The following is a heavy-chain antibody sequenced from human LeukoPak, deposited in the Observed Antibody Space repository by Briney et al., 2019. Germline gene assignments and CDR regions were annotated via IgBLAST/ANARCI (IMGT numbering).Heavy chain of an antibody. Sequence: SETLSLTCTVSGGSISSSSYYWGWIRQPPGKGLEWIGSIYYSGSTYYNPSLKSRVTISVDTSKNRFSLKLSSVTAADTAVYYCASRMYSGSYETDYWGQGALVTVSS. CDR1: GGSISSSSYY. CDR2: IYYSGST. J-gene: IGHJ4*02. CDR3: ASRMYSGSYETDY. D-gene: IGHD1-26*01. V-gene: IGHV4-39*01.